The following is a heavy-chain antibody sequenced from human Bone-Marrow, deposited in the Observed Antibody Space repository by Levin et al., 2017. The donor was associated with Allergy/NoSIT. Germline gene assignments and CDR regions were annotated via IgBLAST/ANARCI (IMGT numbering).Heavy chain of an antibody. CDR1: GLTFSSYA. J-gene: IGHJ4*02. CDR2: ISGSGAST. V-gene: IGHV3-23*01. Sequence: PGGSLRLSCTLSGLTFSSYAMGWVRQAPGKGLEWVSAISGSGASTYDADFVKGRFAISRDNLVNTVYLQMNNLRREDTAVYCCAKGIDYGDYEFDSWGQGTLVSVSS. D-gene: IGHD4-17*01. CDR3: AKGIDYGDYEFDS.